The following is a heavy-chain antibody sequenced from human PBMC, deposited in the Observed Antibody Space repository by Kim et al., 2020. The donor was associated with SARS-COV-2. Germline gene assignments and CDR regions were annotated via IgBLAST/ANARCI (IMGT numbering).Heavy chain of an antibody. CDR3: ASALGQ. V-gene: IGHV4-4*07. Sequence: IYTSGSNNYNPSRQSRVTMSVDRSKNQFSLKLSSVTAADTAVYYCASALGQWGQGTLVTVSS. J-gene: IGHJ4*02. D-gene: IGHD3-16*02. CDR2: IYTSGSN.